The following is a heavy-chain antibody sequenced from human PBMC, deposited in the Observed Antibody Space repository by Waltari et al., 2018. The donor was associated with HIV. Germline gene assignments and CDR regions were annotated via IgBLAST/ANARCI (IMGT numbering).Heavy chain of an antibody. D-gene: IGHD3-22*01. CDR2: IYWDDGK. Sequence: QITLKESGPALVKPTQTLTLTCSYSGFSFGTSGVGVGWIRQPSVKAMEWLAVIYWDDGKSYNPSLKGRLAITKYTSNNQVVRRMTNMDPADTATYFCAHKGYDSRTLSSWFDPWGQGLLVTVSS. CDR1: GFSFGTSGVG. J-gene: IGHJ5*02. CDR3: AHKGYDSRTLSSWFDP. V-gene: IGHV2-5*02.